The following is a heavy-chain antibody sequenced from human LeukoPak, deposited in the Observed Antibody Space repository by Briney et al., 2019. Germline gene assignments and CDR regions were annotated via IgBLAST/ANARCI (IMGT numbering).Heavy chain of an antibody. CDR3: ARRIAGDASDI. V-gene: IGHV4-59*08. Sequence: PSETLSLTCTVSGGSISSYYWSWIRQPPGKGLEWIGYIYYSGSTNYNPSLKSRVTISVDTSKNQFSLKLSSVTAADTAVYYCARRIAGDASDIWGQGTMVTVSS. J-gene: IGHJ3*02. CDR1: GGSISSYY. D-gene: IGHD6-13*01. CDR2: IYYSGST.